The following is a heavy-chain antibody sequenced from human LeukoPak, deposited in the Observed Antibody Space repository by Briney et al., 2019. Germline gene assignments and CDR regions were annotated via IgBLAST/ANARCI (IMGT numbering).Heavy chain of an antibody. D-gene: IGHD5-24*01. Sequence: GGSLRLSCAASGFTFSSYEMNWVRQAPGKGLEWISYISSSGSTIYYADSVKGRFTISRDNSKNTLYLQMNSLRAEDTVVYYCARDLGVEIATIAFDIWGQGTMVTVSS. CDR2: ISSSGSTI. CDR3: ARDLGVEIATIAFDI. CDR1: GFTFSSYE. V-gene: IGHV3-48*03. J-gene: IGHJ3*02.